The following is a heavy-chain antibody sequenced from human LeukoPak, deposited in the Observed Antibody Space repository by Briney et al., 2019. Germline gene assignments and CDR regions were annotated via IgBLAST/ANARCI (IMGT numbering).Heavy chain of an antibody. V-gene: IGHV1-2*02. J-gene: IGHJ5*02. CDR2: IDPNSGGR. CDR1: GYTFTGYY. D-gene: IGHD6-13*01. CDR3: ARASSSWSHSWFDP. Sequence: ASVKVSCKTSGYTFTGYYIHWVRQAPGHGLEWMGWIDPNSGGRNFAQNFEGRVTMTKDRSLTTAYMELSSLTFDDTAVYYCARASSSWSHSWFDPWGQGTLVTVSS.